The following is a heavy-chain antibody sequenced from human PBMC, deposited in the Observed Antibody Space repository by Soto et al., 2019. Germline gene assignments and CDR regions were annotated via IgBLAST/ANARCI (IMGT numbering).Heavy chain of an antibody. V-gene: IGHV1-18*04. CDR2: ISGYNGNF. CDR1: GYTFTGYY. J-gene: IGHJ4*02. CDR3: AREVDIVPTPGGDY. Sequence: ASVKVSCKASGYTFTGYYMHWVRQAPGQGLEWMGWISGYNGNFMYAEKVEERVNMTTDTSTNTAYMELRSLRSDDTAIYYCAREVDIVPTPGGDYWGQGTLVTVSS. D-gene: IGHD5-12*01.